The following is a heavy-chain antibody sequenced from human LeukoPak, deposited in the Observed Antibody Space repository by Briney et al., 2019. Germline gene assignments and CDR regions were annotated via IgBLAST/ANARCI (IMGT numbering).Heavy chain of an antibody. CDR3: AKGIVVVVAATTEYFQH. J-gene: IGHJ1*01. CDR2: ISGSGGST. CDR1: GFTFSSYA. Sequence: GGSLRLSCAASGFTFSSYAMSWVRQAPGKGLEWVSAISGSGGSTYYADSVKGRFTISRDNSKNTLYLQMNSLRAEDTAVYYCAKGIVVVVAATTEYFQHWGQGTLVTVSS. V-gene: IGHV3-23*01. D-gene: IGHD2-15*01.